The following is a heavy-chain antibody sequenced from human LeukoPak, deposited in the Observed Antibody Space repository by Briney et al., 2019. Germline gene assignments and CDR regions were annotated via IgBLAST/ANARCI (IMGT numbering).Heavy chain of an antibody. CDR1: GFTFSSYS. J-gene: IGHJ4*02. V-gene: IGHV3-21*04. CDR2: ISSSSSYI. Sequence: NPGGSLRLSCAASGFTFSSYSMNWVRQAPGKGLEWVSSISSSSSYIYYADSVKGRFTISRDNSKNTLYLQMNSLRAEDTAVYYCANGGNVGNPRPTVYWGQGSLVTVSS. CDR3: ANGGNVGNPRPTVY. D-gene: IGHD4-23*01.